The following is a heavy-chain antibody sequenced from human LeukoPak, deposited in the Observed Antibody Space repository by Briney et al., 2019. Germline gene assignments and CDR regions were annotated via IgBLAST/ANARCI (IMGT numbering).Heavy chain of an antibody. CDR1: GFTVSSNY. CDR2: TYSGGST. Sequence: GGSLRLSCAASGFTVSSNYMSWVRQAPGKGLEWVSVTYSGGSTYYADSVKGRFTISRDNSKNTLYLQMNSLRAEDTAVYYCARDSLDAFDIWGQGTMVTVSS. CDR3: ARDSLDAFDI. V-gene: IGHV3-66*01. J-gene: IGHJ3*02.